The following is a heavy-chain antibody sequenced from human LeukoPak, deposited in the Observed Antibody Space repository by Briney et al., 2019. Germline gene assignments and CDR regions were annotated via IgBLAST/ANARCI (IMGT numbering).Heavy chain of an antibody. V-gene: IGHV4-4*07. D-gene: IGHD3-22*01. CDR2: IYTSGTS. CDR3: ARPSTYYYDSSGHGAFDI. Sequence: PSETLSLTCTVSGGSISGYYWSWIRQPAGKGLEWIGRIYTSGTSNYNPSLKSRVTISVDTSKNQFSLKLSSVTAADTAVYYCARPSTYYYDSSGHGAFDIWGQGTMVTVSS. CDR1: GGSISGYY. J-gene: IGHJ3*02.